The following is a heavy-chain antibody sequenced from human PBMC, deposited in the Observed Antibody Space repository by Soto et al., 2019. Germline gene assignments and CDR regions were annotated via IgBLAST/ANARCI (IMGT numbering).Heavy chain of an antibody. CDR1: GYTFRNYD. Sequence: QVQLVQSGAEVKRPGASVKVSCKASGYTFRNYDVAWVRRAPGHGLEWMGWISISKGKTYYQESLEGRVTMTMATGTTKAYMEVKSLRSDYQAVYYCARKGYIGNFGLDVWGQGTTVTVSS. D-gene: IGHD5-12*01. CDR2: ISISKGKT. J-gene: IGHJ6*02. CDR3: ARKGYIGNFGLDV. V-gene: IGHV1-18*01.